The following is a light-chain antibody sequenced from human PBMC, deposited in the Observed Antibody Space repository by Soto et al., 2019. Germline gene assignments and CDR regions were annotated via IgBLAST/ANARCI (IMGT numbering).Light chain of an antibody. CDR3: SSYTSSSFYV. CDR2: DVS. V-gene: IGLV2-14*01. Sequence: QSVLTQPASVSWSPGQSITISCTGTSSDVGGYNYVAWYQQHPGKAPKLMIYDVSNRPSGVPNRFSGSKSGNTASLTISGLQAEDEADYYCSSYTSSSFYVFGTGTKVTVL. CDR1: SSDVGGYNY. J-gene: IGLJ1*01.